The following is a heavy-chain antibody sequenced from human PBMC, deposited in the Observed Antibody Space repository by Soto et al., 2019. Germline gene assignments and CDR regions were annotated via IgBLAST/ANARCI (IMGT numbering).Heavy chain of an antibody. CDR3: AREVFDHGTIRPQLTDC. V-gene: IGHV3-33*01. Sequence: GSLRLSCAASGFTFNNYGMHWVRQAPGKGLEWVAGIWHDGSNKYYLESVKGRFTISRDNSKNMLYLQMNSLRVEDTAVYHCAREVFDHGTIRPQLTDCWGPGISVTV. D-gene: IGHD2-2*01. CDR1: GFTFNNYG. CDR2: IWHDGSNK. J-gene: IGHJ4*02.